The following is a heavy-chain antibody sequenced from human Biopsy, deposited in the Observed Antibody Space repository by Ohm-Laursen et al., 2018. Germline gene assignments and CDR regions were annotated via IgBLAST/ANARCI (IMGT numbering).Heavy chain of an antibody. V-gene: IGHV4-39*01. CDR3: ARHPTGFWFDP. CDR2: IYNTETN. J-gene: IGHJ5*02. Sequence: SDTLSLICSVSGGSISSSTTYYWAWLRQPPGKGLEWIGRIYNTETNFYNPSLKSRVTIPVDTSPNQFSLKVSSVTAADTALYFCARHPTGFWFDPWGHGTLVTVSS. CDR1: GGSISSSTTYY.